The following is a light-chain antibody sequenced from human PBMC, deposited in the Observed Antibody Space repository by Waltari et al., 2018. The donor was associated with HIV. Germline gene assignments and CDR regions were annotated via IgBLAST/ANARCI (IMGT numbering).Light chain of an antibody. J-gene: IGKJ1*01. CDR2: AAS. CDR3: QQSYGAPRT. V-gene: IGKV1-39*01. CDR1: ESISSY. Sequence: IQMTQSPLSLSASVGDRVTITCRASESISSYLNLYQQKSNRAPKLLVYAASSLQAGAPLRFRGTGSGVSFNLTISELKPEDFATYFCQQSYGAPRTFGQGT.